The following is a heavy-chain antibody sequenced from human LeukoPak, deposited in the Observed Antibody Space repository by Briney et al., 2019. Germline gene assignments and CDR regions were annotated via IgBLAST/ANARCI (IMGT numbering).Heavy chain of an antibody. V-gene: IGHV4-31*01. CDR3: ARGGAAAGSDY. CDR1: GGSISSGGYY. CDR2: IYCGGST. J-gene: IGHJ4*02. D-gene: IGHD6-13*01. Sequence: SETLSLTCTVSGGSISSGGYYWSWLRQHPGLGLVWIGYIYCGGSTYYNPALKSLVTISVDTSKNQFSLKLSSVTAADTAVYYCARGGAAAGSDYWGQGTLVTVSS.